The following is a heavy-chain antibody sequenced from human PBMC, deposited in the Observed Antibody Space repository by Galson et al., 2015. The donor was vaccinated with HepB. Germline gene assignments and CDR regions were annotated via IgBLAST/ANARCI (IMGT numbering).Heavy chain of an antibody. V-gene: IGHV1-8*01. CDR1: GYTFTSYD. J-gene: IGHJ4*02. Sequence: SVKVSCKASGYTFTSYDINWVRQATGQGLEWMGWMNPNSGNTGYAQKFQGRVTMTRDTSTSTVYMELSSLRSEDTAVYYCARDQIQQWPSAANKWGQGTLVTVSS. D-gene: IGHD6-19*01. CDR3: ARDQIQQWPSAANK. CDR2: MNPNSGNT.